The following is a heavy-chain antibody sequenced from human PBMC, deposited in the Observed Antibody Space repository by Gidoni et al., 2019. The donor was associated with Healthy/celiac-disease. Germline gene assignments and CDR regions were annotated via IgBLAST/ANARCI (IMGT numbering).Heavy chain of an antibody. V-gene: IGHV1-8*01. CDR3: ARGGVVVAASLHYYYYGMDV. CDR2: MNPNSGNT. J-gene: IGHJ6*02. D-gene: IGHD2-15*01. CDR1: RYTFTSSD. Sequence: QAQLVQSGAEVKKPGASVKVSCKASRYTFTSSDINWVRQATGQGLEWMGWMNPNSGNTGYAQKFQGRVTMTRNTSISTAYMELSSLRSEDTAVYYCARGGVVVAASLHYYYYGMDVRGQGTTVTVSS.